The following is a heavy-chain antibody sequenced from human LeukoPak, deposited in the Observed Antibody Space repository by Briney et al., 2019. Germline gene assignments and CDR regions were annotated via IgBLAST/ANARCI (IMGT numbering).Heavy chain of an antibody. CDR2: SIPIFGAT. CDR1: GGTFSNYA. J-gene: IGHJ6*03. D-gene: IGHD5-24*01. Sequence: GASVKVSCKASGGTFSNYAISWVRQDPGHRLEWLGVSIPIFGATKYAQKFQGRVTIATDESTSTAYMELSSLRSEDTAVYYCARGRWLQLYYMDVWGKGTTVTVSS. V-gene: IGHV1-69*05. CDR3: ARGRWLQLYYMDV.